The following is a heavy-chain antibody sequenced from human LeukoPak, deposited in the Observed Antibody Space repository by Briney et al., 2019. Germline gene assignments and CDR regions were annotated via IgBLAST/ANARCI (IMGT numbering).Heavy chain of an antibody. CDR2: INYGGNT. CDR3: TRFQIGTILVS. D-gene: IGHD3-3*02. V-gene: IGHV4-39*07. Sequence: SEALSLTCTVSGDSISISSYYWVWIRQPPGQGLEWIGTINYGGNTYYNPSLKSRVTISSDTSKSQFSLKLTSVTAADTAVYYCTRFQIGTILVSWGQGTLVTVSS. CDR1: GDSISISSYY. J-gene: IGHJ5*02.